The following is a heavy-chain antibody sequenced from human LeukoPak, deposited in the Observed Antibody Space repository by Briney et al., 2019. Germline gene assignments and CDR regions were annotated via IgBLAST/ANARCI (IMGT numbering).Heavy chain of an antibody. J-gene: IGHJ2*01. Sequence: GGSLRLSCAASGFTFRDYYMSWIHQAPGKGLEWISYISSSAGTIHYVDSVKGRFTISRDNAKNSLYLQMDSLRVEDTAVYYCATSVTRRRLDWFIDLWGRGTLVSVSS. CDR2: ISSSAGTI. V-gene: IGHV3-11*04. CDR3: ATSVTRRRLDWFIDL. D-gene: IGHD4-17*01. CDR1: GFTFRDYY.